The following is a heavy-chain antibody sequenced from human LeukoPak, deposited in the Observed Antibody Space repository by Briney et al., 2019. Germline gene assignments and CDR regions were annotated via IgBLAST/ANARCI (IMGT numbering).Heavy chain of an antibody. CDR3: ASFGSSPKLGGDI. CDR2: VYHSGST. CDR1: GYSISSGYY. Sequence: SETLSLTCTVSGYSISSGYYWGWIRQPPGKGLEWIGNVYHSGSTSYNPSLKSRVTISVDTSKNQFSLKLSSVTAADTAVYYCASFGSSPKLGGDIWGQGTMVTVSS. D-gene: IGHD2-2*01. V-gene: IGHV4-38-2*02. J-gene: IGHJ3*02.